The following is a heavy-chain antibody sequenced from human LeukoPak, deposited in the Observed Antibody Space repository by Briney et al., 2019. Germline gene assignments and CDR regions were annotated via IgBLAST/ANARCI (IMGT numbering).Heavy chain of an antibody. J-gene: IGHJ4*02. CDR1: GGSISSSSDY. CDR2: IYHSETT. D-gene: IGHD6-19*01. Sequence: PSETLSLTCSVSGGSISSSSDYWGWVRQPPGKGLEWIGSIYHSETTYYNPSLKSRVTISVDTSKNQFSLKLSSVTAADTAVYYCARGGRRYSSGWHFDYWGQGTLVTVSS. CDR3: ARGGRRYSSGWHFDY. V-gene: IGHV4-39*07.